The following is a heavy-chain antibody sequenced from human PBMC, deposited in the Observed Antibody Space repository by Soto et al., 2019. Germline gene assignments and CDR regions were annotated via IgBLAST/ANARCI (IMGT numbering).Heavy chain of an antibody. CDR2: IYHSGNT. V-gene: IGHV4-38-2*01. CDR3: ARLHTVTKYYFDY. CDR1: GYSISSDYY. Sequence: PSETLSLTCAVSGYSISSDYYWGWIRQPPGKGLEWIGSIYHSGNTYYNPSLKSRLTISIDTSKNQFSVKLSSVTAADTAVYYCARLHTVTKYYFDYWGQGTLVTVS. J-gene: IGHJ4*02. D-gene: IGHD4-17*01.